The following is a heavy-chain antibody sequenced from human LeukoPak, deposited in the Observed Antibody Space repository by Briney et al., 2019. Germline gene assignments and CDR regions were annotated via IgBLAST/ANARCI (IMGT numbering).Heavy chain of an antibody. Sequence: GGSLRLSCAASGFTFSSYAMSWVRQAPGKGLEWVSVIYSGGSTYYADSVKGRFTISRDNSKNTLYLQMNSLRAEDTAVYYCALQGFAALFGYWGQGTLVTVSS. J-gene: IGHJ4*02. CDR1: GFTFSSYA. CDR3: ALQGFAALFGY. CDR2: IYSGGST. D-gene: IGHD3-10*01. V-gene: IGHV3-66*01.